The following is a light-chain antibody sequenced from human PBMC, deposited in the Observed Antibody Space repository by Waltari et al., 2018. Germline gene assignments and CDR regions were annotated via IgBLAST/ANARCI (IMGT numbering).Light chain of an antibody. Sequence: EIVLTQSPGTLSLSVGETATLSCGASQGVSANYLAWYQQKPGQTPRLLIYDTSTRATDIPDRFSGSGSGTGFTLTLNRLEPEDFAVYYCQQYGGSSWTFGQGTKVEI. CDR3: QQYGGSSWT. CDR2: DTS. V-gene: IGKV3-20*01. CDR1: QGVSANY. J-gene: IGKJ1*01.